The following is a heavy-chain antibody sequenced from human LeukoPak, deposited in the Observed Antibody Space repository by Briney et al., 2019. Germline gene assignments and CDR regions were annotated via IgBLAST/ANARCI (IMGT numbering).Heavy chain of an antibody. CDR2: ISYDGNNK. J-gene: IGHJ4*02. Sequence: GGSLRLSCAASGFTFSRYAMNWVRQAPGKGLEWVALISYDGNNKYYADSVKGRFTISRDNSKNTLYLQVNSLRAEDTAVYYCARAERWLQLELDYWGQGTLVTVSS. CDR3: ARAERWLQLELDY. V-gene: IGHV3-30-3*01. CDR1: GFTFSRYA. D-gene: IGHD5-24*01.